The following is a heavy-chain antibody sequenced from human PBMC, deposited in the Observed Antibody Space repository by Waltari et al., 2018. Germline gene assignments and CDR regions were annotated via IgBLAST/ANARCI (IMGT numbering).Heavy chain of an antibody. CDR2: ISGSGGST. D-gene: IGHD2-21*02. J-gene: IGHJ1*01. CDR1: GFTFSSYA. V-gene: IGHV3-23*04. Sequence: EVQLVESGGGLVQPGGSLRLSCAASGFTFSSYAMSWVRQAPGKGREWVPAISGSGGSTYYADSVKGRFTISRDNSKNTLYLQMNSLRAEDTAVYYCAKDLDLAYCGGDCYLATAEYFQHWGQGTLVTVSS. CDR3: AKDLDLAYCGGDCYLATAEYFQH.